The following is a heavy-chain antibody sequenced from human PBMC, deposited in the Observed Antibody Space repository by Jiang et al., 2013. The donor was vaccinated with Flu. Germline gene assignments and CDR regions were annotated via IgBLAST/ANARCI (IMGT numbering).Heavy chain of an antibody. CDR1: VAPSAVVITT. J-gene: IGHJ3*02. Sequence: KPSQTLSLTCTVSVAPSAVVITTGVGSASPPGKGLEWIGYIYYSGSTYYNPSLKSRVTISVDTSKNQFSLKLSSVTAADTAVYYCAREVYDSSGYRYAFDIWGQGTMVTVSS. CDR2: IYYSGST. CDR3: AREVYDSSGYRYAFDI. D-gene: IGHD3-22*01. V-gene: IGHV4-30-4*01.